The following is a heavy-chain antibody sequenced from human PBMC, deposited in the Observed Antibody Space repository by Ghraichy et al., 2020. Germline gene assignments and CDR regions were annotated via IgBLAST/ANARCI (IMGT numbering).Heavy chain of an antibody. CDR3: ARDPRGEDPPDY. Sequence: SETLSLTCTVSGGSISSGGYYWSWIRQHPGKGLEWIGYIYYSGSTYYNPSLKSRVTISVDTSKNQFSLKLSSVTAADTAVYYCARDPRGEDPPDYWGQGTLVTVSS. CDR2: IYYSGST. J-gene: IGHJ4*02. V-gene: IGHV4-31*03. CDR1: GGSISSGGYY. D-gene: IGHD2-21*01.